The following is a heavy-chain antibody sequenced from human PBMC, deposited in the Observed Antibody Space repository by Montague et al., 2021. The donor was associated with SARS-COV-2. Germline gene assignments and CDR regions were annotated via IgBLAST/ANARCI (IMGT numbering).Heavy chain of an antibody. Sequence: SLRLSCAASGFTFSSYEMNWVRQAPGKGLEWVSYISSSGVTIYYADSVKGRFTISRDYAKNSLYLQMNSLRAEDTAVYHCARLRGYDYGLLYYYYMDVWAKGPRSPSP. J-gene: IGHJ6*03. V-gene: IGHV3-48*03. CDR2: ISSSGVTI. D-gene: IGHD5-12*01. CDR3: ARLRGYDYGLLYYYYMDV. CDR1: GFTFSSYE.